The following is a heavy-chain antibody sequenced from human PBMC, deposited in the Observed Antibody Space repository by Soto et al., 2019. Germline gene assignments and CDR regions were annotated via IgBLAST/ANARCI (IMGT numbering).Heavy chain of an antibody. D-gene: IGHD2-2*01. CDR2: ISYDGSNK. V-gene: IGHV3-30*18. Sequence: VGSLRLSCAASGFTFSSYVMHWVRQAPGKGLEWVAVISYDGSNKYYADSVKGRFTISRDNSKHTLFLQMNSLRPEDTAVYYCAKDLEGYCSSTSCYTYFGLDVWGQGTTVTVSS. CDR3: AKDLEGYCSSTSCYTYFGLDV. CDR1: GFTFSSYV. J-gene: IGHJ6*02.